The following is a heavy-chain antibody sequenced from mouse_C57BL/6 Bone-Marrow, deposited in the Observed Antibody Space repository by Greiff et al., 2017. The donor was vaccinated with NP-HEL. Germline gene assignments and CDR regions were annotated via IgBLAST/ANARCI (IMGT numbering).Heavy chain of an antibody. CDR2: IDPSDSET. CDR3: ARDDYDRGYAMDY. D-gene: IGHD2-4*01. CDR1: GYTFTSYW. Sequence: VQLQQSGAELVRPGSSVKLSCKASGYTFTSYWMHWVKQRPIQGLEWIGNIDPSDSETHYNQKFKDKATLTVDKSSSTAYMQLSSLTSEDSAVYYCARDDYDRGYAMDYWGQGTSVTVSS. V-gene: IGHV1-52*01. J-gene: IGHJ4*01.